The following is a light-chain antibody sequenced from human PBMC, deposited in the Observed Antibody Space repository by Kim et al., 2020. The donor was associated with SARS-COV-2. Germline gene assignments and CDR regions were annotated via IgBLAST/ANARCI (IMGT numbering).Light chain of an antibody. CDR2: DVS. CDR1: SSDVGGYNY. V-gene: IGLV2-11*01. Sequence: GQSVTISCTGTSSDVGGYNYVSWYQQHPGKAPKLMIYDVSKRPSGVPDRFSGSKSGNTASLTISGLQAEDEADYYCCSYAGSYTVVFGGGTKLTV. J-gene: IGLJ2*01. CDR3: CSYAGSYTVV.